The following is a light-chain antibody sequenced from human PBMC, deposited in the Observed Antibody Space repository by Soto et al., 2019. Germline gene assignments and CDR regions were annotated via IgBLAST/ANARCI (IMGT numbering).Light chain of an antibody. V-gene: IGKV1-5*03. Sequence: DIQMTQSPSTLSASVGDRVTITCRASQSINNWLAWYQQKPGKAPKLLIYKASTLESGVPSRFSGSGSATEFTLTISSLQPDDFATYYCQPYNSYWTFGQGTKVEIK. CDR1: QSINNW. J-gene: IGKJ1*01. CDR3: QPYNSYWT. CDR2: KAS.